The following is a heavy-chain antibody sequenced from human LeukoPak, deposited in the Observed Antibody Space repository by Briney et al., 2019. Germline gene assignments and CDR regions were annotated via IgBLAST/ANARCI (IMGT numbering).Heavy chain of an antibody. CDR2: ISVYNGNT. CDR1: GYTFTSYG. CDR3: AKVVGSAWYDY. V-gene: IGHV1-18*01. D-gene: IGHD2-15*01. Sequence: ASVKVSCKASGYTFTSYGISWVRQAPGQGLEWMGWISVYNGNTNYAQKVKGRVTMTTDTFTSTAYMELRSLRSDDTAVYYCAKVVGSAWYDYWGQGTLVTVSS. J-gene: IGHJ4*02.